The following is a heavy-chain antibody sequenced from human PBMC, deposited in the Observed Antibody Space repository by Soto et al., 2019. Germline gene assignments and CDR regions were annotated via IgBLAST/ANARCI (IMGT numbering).Heavy chain of an antibody. CDR3: ARDSFNAGLYFDH. J-gene: IGHJ4*02. Sequence: QVQLQESGPGLVKPSETLSLTCTVSGDSINGYFWNWIRQPPGKGLEWIGYIYSSGHTTYNPSLKRRVTMSVDTSKNQFSLILNSVTAADTAVYYCARDSFNAGLYFDHWGRGILVTVSS. CDR1: GDSINGYF. CDR2: IYSSGHT. D-gene: IGHD6-13*01. V-gene: IGHV4-59*01.